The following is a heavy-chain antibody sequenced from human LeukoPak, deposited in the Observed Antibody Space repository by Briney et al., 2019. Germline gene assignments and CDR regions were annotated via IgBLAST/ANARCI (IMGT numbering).Heavy chain of an antibody. CDR1: VFTFSSYA. J-gene: IGHJ4*02. D-gene: IGHD6-6*01. CDR2: ISGSGGST. CDR3: AKGGEYISSSWFDY. V-gene: IGHV3-23*01. Sequence: GESLRLSCAASVFTFSSYAMSWVRQAPGKGLEWVSGISGSGGSTYYADSVKGRFTISRDNSKNTLYLQMNSLRVEDTAIYYCAKGGEYISSSWFDYWGQGTLVTVSS.